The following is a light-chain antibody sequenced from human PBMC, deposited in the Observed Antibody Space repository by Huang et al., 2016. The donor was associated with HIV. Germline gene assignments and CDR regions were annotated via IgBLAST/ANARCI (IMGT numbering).Light chain of an antibody. Sequence: AIQMTQSPSSLSASVGDRVTITCRASQGIGDDLGWYQQKPGKDPKLLIYAASSLQNGVQSRFSGSGSGTDFTLTISSLQPEDSATYYCLQDYSYPYTFGQGTKLEIK. V-gene: IGKV1-6*01. CDR2: AAS. CDR1: QGIGDD. CDR3: LQDYSYPYT. J-gene: IGKJ2*01.